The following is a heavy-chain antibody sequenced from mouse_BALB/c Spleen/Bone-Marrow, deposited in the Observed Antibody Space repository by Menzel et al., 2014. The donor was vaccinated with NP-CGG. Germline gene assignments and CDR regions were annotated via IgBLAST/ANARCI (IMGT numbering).Heavy chain of an antibody. D-gene: IGHD2-1*01. CDR3: ARDENYYGNYGTMDY. CDR1: GFSLTSYG. V-gene: IGHV2-9*02. J-gene: IGHJ4*01. CDR2: IWAGGST. Sequence: VQLQQSGPGLVAPSQSLSITCTVSGFSLTSYGVRWVRQPPGKGLEWLGVIWAGGSTNYNSALMSRLSISKDSSKSQVFLKMNSLQTDDTAMYYCARDENYYGNYGTMDYWGQGTSVTVSS.